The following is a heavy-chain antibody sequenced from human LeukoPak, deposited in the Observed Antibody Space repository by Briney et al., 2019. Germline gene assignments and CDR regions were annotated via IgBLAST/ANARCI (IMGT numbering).Heavy chain of an antibody. CDR2: INPNSGGT. D-gene: IGHD3-22*01. J-gene: IGHJ4*02. V-gene: IGHV1-2*06. CDR1: GYTFTGYY. Sequence: GASVKVSCKASGYTFTGYYMHWVRQAPGQGLEWMGRINPNSGGTNYAQKFQGRVTMTRDTSISTAYMELSRLRSGDTAVYYCARGYMAYYYDSAGCWGQGTLVTVSS. CDR3: ARGYMAYYYDSAGC.